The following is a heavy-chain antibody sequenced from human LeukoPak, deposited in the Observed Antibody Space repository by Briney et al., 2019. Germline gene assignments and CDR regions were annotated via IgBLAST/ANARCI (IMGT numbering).Heavy chain of an antibody. J-gene: IGHJ6*01. V-gene: IGHV1-2*02. CDR2: MNPNSGGT. D-gene: IGHD3-10*01. CDR3: ARGRRIHGAEQYYCGSGSEAPHNDYCYGMDV. Sequence: ASVKVSLKASVYTFTGYDMHWVRQPPGQGLEWMGWMNPNSGGTNYAQTFQGRVTITRDTSISTAYMELSRLRSEDPAVYYCARGRRIHGAEQYYCGSGSEAPHNDYCYGMDVWGQRTTVTVSS. CDR1: VYTFTGYD.